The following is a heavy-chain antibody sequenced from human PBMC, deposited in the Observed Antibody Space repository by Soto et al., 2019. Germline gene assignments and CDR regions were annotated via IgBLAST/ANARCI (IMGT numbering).Heavy chain of an antibody. J-gene: IGHJ6*03. D-gene: IGHD4-17*01. V-gene: IGHV3-66*01. Sequence: GGSLRLSCAAFGFTVSSNCMSWVRQAPGKGLAWVSVIYSNGSTYYADSVKGRFTISRDNSKNTLYLQMNSLRAEDTAVYYCARALLTVTTPRDYYYYMDVWGKGTTVTVSS. CDR2: IYSNGST. CDR3: ARALLTVTTPRDYYYYMDV. CDR1: GFTVSSNC.